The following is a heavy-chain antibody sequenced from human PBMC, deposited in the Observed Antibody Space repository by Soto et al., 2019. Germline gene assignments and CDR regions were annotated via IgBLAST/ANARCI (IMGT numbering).Heavy chain of an antibody. CDR1: GFTFKKYA. V-gene: IGHV3-23*01. J-gene: IGHJ6*01. CDR3: VKDCPGDTCASMDV. CDR2: ISGKDGST. Sequence: EVQLLESGGGLVQPGGSLRLSCAASGFTFKKYAMTWVRQAPGKGLEWVATISGKDGSTYYADSVKGRCTISRDNSKNALYLQLSSLRAEGTALYYFVKDCPGDTCASMDVWGQGTRVTVSS.